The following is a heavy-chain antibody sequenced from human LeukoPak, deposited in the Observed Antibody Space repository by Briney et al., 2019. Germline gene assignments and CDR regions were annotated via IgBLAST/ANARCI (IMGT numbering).Heavy chain of an antibody. J-gene: IGHJ6*02. V-gene: IGHV4-4*07. D-gene: IGHD3-22*01. CDR3: ARAGDSSGYYYYYGMDV. CDR2: IYTSGST. Sequence: SETLSLTCTVSGGSISSYYWSWIRQPAGKGLEWIGRIYTSGSTNYNHSLKSRVTMSVDTSKNQFSLKLSSVTAADTAVYYCARAGDSSGYYYYYGMDVWGQGTTVTVSS. CDR1: GGSISSYY.